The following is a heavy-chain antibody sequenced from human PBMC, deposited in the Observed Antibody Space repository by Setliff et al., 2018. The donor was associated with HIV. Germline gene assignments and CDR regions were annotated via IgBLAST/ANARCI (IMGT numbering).Heavy chain of an antibody. CDR2: ISASGTT. D-gene: IGHD3-10*01. CDR1: SGSISGFY. Sequence: SETLSLTCTVSSGSISGFYWTWIRQPAGKGLEWIGRISASGTTVYNPSLKSRVIMSVDTSKKYFALRVTSVTAADSAVYYCARDTWFGESEDPSYYYMDVWGKGTTVTVSS. CDR3: ARDTWFGESEDPSYYYMDV. V-gene: IGHV4-4*07. J-gene: IGHJ6*03.